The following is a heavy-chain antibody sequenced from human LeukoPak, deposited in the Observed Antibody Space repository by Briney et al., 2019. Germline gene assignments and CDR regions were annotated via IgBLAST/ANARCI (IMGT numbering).Heavy chain of an antibody. Sequence: GGSLRLSCAASGFTFDDYAMHWVRHAPGKGLERVSGISWNSGSIGYADSVKGRFTISRDNAKNSLYLQVNSLRAEDMALYYCAAAYDFWSGLHYWGQGTLVTVSS. CDR1: GFTFDDYA. J-gene: IGHJ4*02. CDR3: AAAYDFWSGLHY. D-gene: IGHD3-3*01. CDR2: ISWNSGSI. V-gene: IGHV3-9*03.